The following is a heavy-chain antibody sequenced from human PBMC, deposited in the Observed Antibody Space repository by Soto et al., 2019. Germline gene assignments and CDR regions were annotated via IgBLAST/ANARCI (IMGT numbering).Heavy chain of an antibody. Sequence: SGTLSLTCTVSGGSISSSSNYWGWIRQSPGKGLEWIGGIYSSGSTYYNPSLESRVALSVDTSKNQVSLKLSSVTAADTAIYYCARHLPRSDPWGQGTLVTVSS. CDR2: IYSSGST. D-gene: IGHD6-6*01. V-gene: IGHV4-39*01. J-gene: IGHJ5*02. CDR3: ARHLPRSDP. CDR1: GGSISSSSNY.